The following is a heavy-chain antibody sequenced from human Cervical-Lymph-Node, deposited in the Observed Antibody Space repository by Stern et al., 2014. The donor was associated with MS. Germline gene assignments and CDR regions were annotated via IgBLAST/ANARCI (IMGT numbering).Heavy chain of an antibody. CDR3: ARANYDFWSGNSSFQRYYYGMDV. D-gene: IGHD3-3*01. V-gene: IGHV3-48*02. Sequence: VQLVESGGGLVQPGGSLRLSCAASGFTFSSYSMNWVRQAPGKGLEWISSLSSSRSTIYHADSVKGRFTISRDNAKNSLYLQMNSLRDEDTAVYYCARANYDFWSGNSSFQRYYYGMDVWGQGTTVTVSS. CDR2: LSSSRSTI. J-gene: IGHJ6*02. CDR1: GFTFSSYS.